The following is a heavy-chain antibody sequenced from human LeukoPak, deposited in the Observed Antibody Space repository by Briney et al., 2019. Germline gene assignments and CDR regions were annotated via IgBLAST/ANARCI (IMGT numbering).Heavy chain of an antibody. CDR1: GYTFTSYG. CDR2: ISAYNGNT. D-gene: IGHD1-7*01. V-gene: IGHV1-18*01. CDR3: AKDQAWNYVRWNFDY. J-gene: IGHJ4*02. Sequence: ASVKVSCKASGYTFTSYGISWVRQAPGQGLEWMGWISAYNGNTNYAQKLQGRVTMTTDTSTSTAYMELRSLRSDDTAVYYCAKDQAWNYVRWNFDYWGQGTLVTVSS.